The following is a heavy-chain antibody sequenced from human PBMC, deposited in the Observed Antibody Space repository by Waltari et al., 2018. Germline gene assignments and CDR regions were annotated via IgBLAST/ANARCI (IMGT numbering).Heavy chain of an antibody. V-gene: IGHV1-69*01. CDR3: ARAGVGVVAATDYYYYGMDV. D-gene: IGHD2-15*01. J-gene: IGHJ6*02. Sequence: QVQLVQSGAEVKKPGSSVKVSCKASGGTFSSYAISWVRQAPGQGLEWMGGIIPIFGKANYAQKFQGRVTITADESTSTAYMELSSLRSEDTAGYYCARAGVGVVAATDYYYYGMDVWGQGTTVTVSS. CDR2: IIPIFGKA. CDR1: GGTFSSYA.